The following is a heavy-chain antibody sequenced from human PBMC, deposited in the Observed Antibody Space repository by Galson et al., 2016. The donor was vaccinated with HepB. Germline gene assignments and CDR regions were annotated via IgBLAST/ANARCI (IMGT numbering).Heavy chain of an antibody. Sequence: SLRLSCAASGFTFRAYAMNWVRQAPGKGLEWVSSISGTGYIYYADPVQGRFTISRDDSKNTVYLQMDSLRAEDTAVYYCAKDGRIYCSSASCHDHFHYWGQGTLVTVSS. J-gene: IGHJ4*02. CDR1: GFTFRAYA. CDR2: ISGTGYI. D-gene: IGHD2-2*01. V-gene: IGHV3-23*01. CDR3: AKDGRIYCSSASCHDHFHY.